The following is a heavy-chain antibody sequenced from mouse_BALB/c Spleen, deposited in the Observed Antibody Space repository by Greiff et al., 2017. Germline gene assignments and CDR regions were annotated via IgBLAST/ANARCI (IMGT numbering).Heavy chain of an antibody. D-gene: IGHD2-3*01. Sequence: EVMLVESGGGLVQPGGSLRLSCATSGFTFTDYYMSWVRQPPGKALEWLGFIRNKANGYTTEYSASVKGRFTISRDNSQSILYLQMNTLRAEDSATYYCARDSDGYYGYFDVWGAGTTVTVSS. J-gene: IGHJ1*01. V-gene: IGHV7-3*02. CDR2: IRNKANGYTT. CDR1: GFTFTDYY. CDR3: ARDSDGYYGYFDV.